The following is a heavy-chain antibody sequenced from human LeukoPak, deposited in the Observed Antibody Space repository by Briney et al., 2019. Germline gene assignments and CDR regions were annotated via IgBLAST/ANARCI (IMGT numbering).Heavy chain of an antibody. CDR1: GLSVTTNY. CDR3: AKADSSSWNRYWYFDL. CDR2: LYANGNT. V-gene: IGHV3-53*01. J-gene: IGHJ2*01. D-gene: IGHD6-13*01. Sequence: PGGSLRLSCAASGLSVTTNYMTWVRQAPGKGLELVSLLYANGNTYYADSVRGRFIISRDNSKNTLYLQMNSLRAEDTAVYYCAKADSSSWNRYWYFDLWGRGTLVTVSS.